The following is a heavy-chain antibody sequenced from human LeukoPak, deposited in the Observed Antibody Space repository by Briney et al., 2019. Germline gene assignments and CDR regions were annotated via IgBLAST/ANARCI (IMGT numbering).Heavy chain of an antibody. CDR1: GFTFGKYW. V-gene: IGHV3-7*03. CDR2: IKLDGREK. Sequence: GGSLRLSCVASGFTFGKYWMSWVRQAPGKGLEWVANIKLDGREKNYVDSVKGRFTISRDNTKNSLYLQMNSLRAEDTAVFYCARDQYDTWSRRGNFDSWGQGTLVIVSS. D-gene: IGHD3/OR15-3a*01. CDR3: ARDQYDTWSRRGNFDS. J-gene: IGHJ4*02.